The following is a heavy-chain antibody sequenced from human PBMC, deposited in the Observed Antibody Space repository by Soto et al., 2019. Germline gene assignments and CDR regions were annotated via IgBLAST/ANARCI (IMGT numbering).Heavy chain of an antibody. V-gene: IGHV4-59*08. CDR3: AKNWNWGSLVH. J-gene: IGHJ4*02. CDR1: GESISTDY. D-gene: IGHD7-27*01. CDR2: IYYGGST. Sequence: SETLSLTSNVSGESISTDYWRWMRQSPGKGLEWIGFIYYGGSTNYNPPLKSRVTISVDTPKNQFSLKLSSVTAADTAVYYCAKNWNWGSLVHWGQGTLVTVSS.